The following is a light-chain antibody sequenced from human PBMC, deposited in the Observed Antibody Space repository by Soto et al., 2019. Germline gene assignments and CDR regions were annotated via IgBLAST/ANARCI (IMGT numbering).Light chain of an antibody. CDR2: RVS. Sequence: DVVMTQSPHSLPVTLGQPASISCRSSQSLLYSDGNTYLNWFQQRPGQSPRRLIYRVSNRDSGVPDRFSGSGSGTDFTLKISRVEAEDVGVYYCMQGTQWPWTFGQGTKV. J-gene: IGKJ1*01. CDR1: QSLLYSDGNTY. V-gene: IGKV2-30*01. CDR3: MQGTQWPWT.